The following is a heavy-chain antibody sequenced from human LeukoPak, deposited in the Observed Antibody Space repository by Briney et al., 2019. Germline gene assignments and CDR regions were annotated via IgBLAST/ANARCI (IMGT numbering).Heavy chain of an antibody. CDR1: GFTFSSYA. V-gene: IGHV3-11*04. J-gene: IGHJ4*02. Sequence: GGSLRLSCAASGFTFSSYAMSWIRQAPGKGLEWLSFINSAGDNIYYADSVKGRFTISRDNAKKTLYLEMNSLRMEDTAIYYCATSRVFDHWGQGTLVTVSS. CDR3: ATSRVFDH. CDR2: INSAGDNI.